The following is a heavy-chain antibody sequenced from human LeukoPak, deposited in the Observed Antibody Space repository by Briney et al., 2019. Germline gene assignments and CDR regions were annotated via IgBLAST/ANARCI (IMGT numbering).Heavy chain of an antibody. CDR2: IYYSGST. CDR3: AITSSGNPLYYYYMDV. CDR1: GGSISSYY. V-gene: IGHV4-59*01. Sequence: SETLSLTCTVSGGSISSYYWSWIRQPPWKGLEWIGYIYYSGSTNYNPSLKSRVTISVDTSKNQFSLKLSSVTAADTAVYYCAITSSGNPLYYYYMDVWGKGTTVTVSS. D-gene: IGHD3-3*01. J-gene: IGHJ6*03.